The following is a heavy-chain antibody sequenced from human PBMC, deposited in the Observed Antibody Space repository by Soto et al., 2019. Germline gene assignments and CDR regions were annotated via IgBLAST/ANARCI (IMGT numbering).Heavy chain of an antibody. CDR1: GGTFSIYA. D-gene: IGHD2-2*01. CDR3: ARSQGSSTSLEIYYYYYYGMDV. CDR2: IIPISGTA. Sequence: QVLLVQSGAEVKKPGSSVKVSCKASGGTFSIYAISWVRQDPGQGLQWMGGIIPISGTANYAQKFQGRVTITADESTSTAYMELSSLRSEDTAVYYCARSQGSSTSLEIYYYYYYGMDVWGQGTTVTVSS. J-gene: IGHJ6*02. V-gene: IGHV1-69*01.